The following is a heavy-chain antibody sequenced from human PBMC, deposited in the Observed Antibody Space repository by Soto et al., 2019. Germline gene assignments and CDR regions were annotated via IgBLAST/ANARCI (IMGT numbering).Heavy chain of an antibody. CDR3: ARAGYCGPGCYYYFDY. CDR2: IKPDGSAT. V-gene: IGHV3-7*01. CDR1: GFTFGSYW. J-gene: IGHJ4*02. D-gene: IGHD2-21*02. Sequence: EVQLVESGGGLVQPGGSLRLSCAVSGFTFGSYWMNWVRPIPGKGLEWVAYIKPDGSATYYVDSVKGRFTISRDNAKNSRDLHMNSRIISDTSAYYCARAGYCGPGCYYYFDYWGQGTLVTVAS.